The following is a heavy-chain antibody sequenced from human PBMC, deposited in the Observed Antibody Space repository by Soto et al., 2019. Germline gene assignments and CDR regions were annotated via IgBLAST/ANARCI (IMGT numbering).Heavy chain of an antibody. Sequence: ASVKVSCKASGGTFSTSTFNWVRQATGQGLEWMGWMNPNSGNTGYAQKFQGRVTMTRNTSISTAYMELSSLRSEDTAVYYCARGYRFSSGSWGQGTLVTVSS. CDR2: MNPNSGNT. CDR1: GGTFSTST. CDR3: ARGYRFSSGS. D-gene: IGHD3-22*01. V-gene: IGHV1-8*02. J-gene: IGHJ5*02.